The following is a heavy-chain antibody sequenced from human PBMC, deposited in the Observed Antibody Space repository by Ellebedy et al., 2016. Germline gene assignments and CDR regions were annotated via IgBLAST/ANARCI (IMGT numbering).Heavy chain of an antibody. Sequence: GESLKISXAASEFTFSSHPMSWVRQAPGKGLKWVSTISTSGGYTFYADSVKGRFTISRDNSKNTLYLQMNSLRAEDTAVYYCAVGATVTTPENYNYYGMNVWGQGTTVTVSS. D-gene: IGHD4-17*01. CDR3: AVGATVTTPENYNYYGMNV. V-gene: IGHV3-23*01. CDR2: ISTSGGYT. J-gene: IGHJ6*02. CDR1: EFTFSSHP.